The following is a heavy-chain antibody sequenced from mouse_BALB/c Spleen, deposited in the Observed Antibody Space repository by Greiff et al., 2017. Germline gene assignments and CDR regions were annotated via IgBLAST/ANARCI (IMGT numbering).Heavy chain of an antibody. CDR1: GYTFTSYT. D-gene: IGHD2-1*01. V-gene: IGHV1-4*02. CDR3: ARSGGNYVWFAY. J-gene: IGHJ3*01. Sequence: VQLQQSAAELARPGASVKMSCKASGYTFTSYTMHWVKQRPGQGLEWIGYINPSSGYTEYNQKFKDKTTLTADKSSSTAYMQLSSLTSEDSAVYYCARSGGNYVWFAYWGQGTLVTVSA. CDR2: INPSSGYT.